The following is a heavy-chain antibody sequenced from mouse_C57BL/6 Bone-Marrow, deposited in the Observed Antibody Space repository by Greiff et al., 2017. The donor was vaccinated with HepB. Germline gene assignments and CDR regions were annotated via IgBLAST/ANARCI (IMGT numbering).Heavy chain of an antibody. CDR2: IYPGGGYT. Sequence: QVQLQQSGAELVRPGTSVKMSCKASGYTFTNYWIGWAKQRPGHGLEWIGDIYPGGGYTNYNEKFKGKATLTADKSSSTAYMQFSSLTSEDSAIYYCARRVYTMITRYFDYWGQGTTLTVSS. CDR1: GYTFTNYW. V-gene: IGHV1-63*01. J-gene: IGHJ2*01. D-gene: IGHD2-4*01. CDR3: ARRVYTMITRYFDY.